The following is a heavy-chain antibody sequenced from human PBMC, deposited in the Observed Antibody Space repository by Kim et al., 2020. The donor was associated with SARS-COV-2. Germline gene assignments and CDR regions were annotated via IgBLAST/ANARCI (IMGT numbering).Heavy chain of an antibody. CDR1: GFTFSSYG. D-gene: IGHD4-17*01. CDR2: ISYDGSNK. J-gene: IGHJ4*02. Sequence: GGSLRLSCAASGFTFSSYGMHWVRQAPGKGLEWVAVISYDGSNKYYADSVKGRFTISRDNSKNTLYLQMNSLRAEDTAVYYCAKPLPRGDYGGPEYYFDYWGQGTLVTVSS. CDR3: AKPLPRGDYGGPEYYFDY. V-gene: IGHV3-30*18.